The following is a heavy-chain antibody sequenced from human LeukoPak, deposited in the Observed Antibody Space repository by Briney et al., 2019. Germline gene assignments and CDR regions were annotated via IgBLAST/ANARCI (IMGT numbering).Heavy chain of an antibody. V-gene: IGHV1-46*01. D-gene: IGHD5-24*01. CDR1: GYTFTSYY. J-gene: IGHJ6*02. Sequence: ASVKVSCKASGYTFTSYYMHWVRQAPGQGLEWMGIINPSGGSTSYAQKFQGRVTMTRDTSTSTVYMGLSSLRSEDTAVYYCAREKMATISHYGMDVWGQGTTVTVSS. CDR2: INPSGGST. CDR3: AREKMATISHYGMDV.